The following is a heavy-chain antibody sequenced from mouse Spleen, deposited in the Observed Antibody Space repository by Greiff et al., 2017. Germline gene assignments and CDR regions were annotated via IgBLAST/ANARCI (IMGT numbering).Heavy chain of an antibody. V-gene: IGHV2-2*01. CDR1: GFSLTSYG. J-gene: IGHJ3*01. CDR3: AGRNLGSSWFAY. D-gene: IGHD1-1*01. CDR2: IWSGGST. Sequence: VQLQQSGPGLVQPSQSLSITCTVSGFSLTSYGVHWVRQSPGKGLEWLGVIWSGGSTDYNAAFISRLSISKDNSKSQVFFKMNSLQADDTAIYYCAGRNLGSSWFAYWGQGTLVTVSA.